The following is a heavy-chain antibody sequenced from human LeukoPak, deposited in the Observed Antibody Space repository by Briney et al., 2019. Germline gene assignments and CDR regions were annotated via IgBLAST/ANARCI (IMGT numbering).Heavy chain of an antibody. J-gene: IGHJ4*02. Sequence: SVKVSCKASGGTFSSYAISWVRQAPGRGLEWMGRIIPIFGTANYAQKFQGRVTITTDESTSTAYMELSSLRSEDTAVYYCARLDYYGSGSSFGAHDYWSQGTLVTVS. CDR1: GGTFSSYA. CDR3: ARLDYYGSGSSFGAHDY. CDR2: IIPIFGTA. D-gene: IGHD3-10*01. V-gene: IGHV1-69*05.